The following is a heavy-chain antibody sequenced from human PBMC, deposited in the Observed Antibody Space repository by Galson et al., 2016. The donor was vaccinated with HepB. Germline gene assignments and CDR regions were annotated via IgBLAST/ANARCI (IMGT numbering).Heavy chain of an antibody. Sequence: SLRLSCAASGFSFNDYGFHWVRQAPGKGLEWLAMISYGGDIYYTDSVKGRFTISRDNSENKLYLQMNSLRPEDTGVYYCARDWGSSGWYNWFDPWGQGTLVTVSS. V-gene: IGHV3-30*04. D-gene: IGHD6-19*01. CDR1: GFSFNDYG. J-gene: IGHJ5*02. CDR3: ARDWGSSGWYNWFDP. CDR2: ISYGGDI.